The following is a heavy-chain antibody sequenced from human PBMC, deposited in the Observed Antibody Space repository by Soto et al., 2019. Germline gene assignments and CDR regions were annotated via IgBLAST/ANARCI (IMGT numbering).Heavy chain of an antibody. Sequence: QVQLVQSGAEVKKPGASVKVSCKASGYTFTSYAMHWVRQAPGQRLEWMGWINAGNGNTKYSQKFQGRVTITRDTSASTAYMVLSSLRSEDTAVYYCARDKREIVVPAASYYYGMDVWGQGTTVTVSS. D-gene: IGHD2-2*01. J-gene: IGHJ6*02. V-gene: IGHV1-3*01. CDR3: ARDKREIVVPAASYYYGMDV. CDR1: GYTFTSYA. CDR2: INAGNGNT.